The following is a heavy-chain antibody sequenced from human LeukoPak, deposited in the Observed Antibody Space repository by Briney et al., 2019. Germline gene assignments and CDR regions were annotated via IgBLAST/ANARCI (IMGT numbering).Heavy chain of an antibody. Sequence: QPGGSLRLSCAASGFTFSSYIMNWVRQAPGKGLEWVSAINAGGSTFHTDSVRGRFTVSRDNSKNTLYLQMNSLRAEDTALYYCAKDRGVGYSYGYGFDYWGQGTLFTVSS. D-gene: IGHD5-18*01. J-gene: IGHJ4*02. CDR1: GFTFSSYI. V-gene: IGHV3-23*01. CDR2: INAGGST. CDR3: AKDRGVGYSYGYGFDY.